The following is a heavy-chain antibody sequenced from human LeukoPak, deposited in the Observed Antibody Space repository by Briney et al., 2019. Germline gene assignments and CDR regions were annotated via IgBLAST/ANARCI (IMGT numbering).Heavy chain of an antibody. CDR3: ARALSSLRLYYFVS. CDR2: INPNSGGT. D-gene: IGHD6-6*01. CDR1: GYIFTGSY. J-gene: IGHJ4*02. Sequence: ASVKVSCKASGYIFTGSYIHWVRQAPGQGLEWMGWINPNSGGTNRAQKFQGRVTLTGDTSTNTAYMELIRLNSNDTAVYYCARALSSLRLYYFVSRGQATLVTVSS. V-gene: IGHV1-2*02.